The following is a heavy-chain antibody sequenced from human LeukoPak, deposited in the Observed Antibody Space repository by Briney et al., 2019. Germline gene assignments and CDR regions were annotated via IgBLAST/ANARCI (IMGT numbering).Heavy chain of an antibody. CDR3: ARGATVTTDYLTPDAFDI. Sequence: GGSLRLSCAASGFTLSSHSMNWVRQAPGKGLEWVSSISSSSSYFYYSDSVKGRFTISRDNSKNTLYLQMGSLRAEDMAVYYCARGATVTTDYLTPDAFDIWGQGTMVTVSS. D-gene: IGHD4-17*01. V-gene: IGHV3-21*01. CDR2: ISSSSSYF. J-gene: IGHJ3*02. CDR1: GFTLSSHS.